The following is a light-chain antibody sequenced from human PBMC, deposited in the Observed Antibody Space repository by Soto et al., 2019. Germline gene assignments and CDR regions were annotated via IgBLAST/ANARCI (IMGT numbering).Light chain of an antibody. J-gene: IGKJ1*01. Sequence: EVVLTQSPGTLSLSPGQRATLSCRASQTLSSSYLAWYQRKPGQAPRLLIYGASSRATGIPDRFSGSGSGTVFTLTISSLQPDDFATYYCQQYNSYTWTFGQGTKVEIK. CDR1: QTLSSSY. CDR2: GAS. CDR3: QQYNSYTWT. V-gene: IGKV3-20*01.